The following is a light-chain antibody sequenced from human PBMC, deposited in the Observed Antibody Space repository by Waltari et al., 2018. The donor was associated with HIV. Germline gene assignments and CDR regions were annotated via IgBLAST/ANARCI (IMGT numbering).Light chain of an antibody. V-gene: IGLV1-40*01. CDR3: QSYDSSLSGWV. Sequence: QSVLTQPPSVSGAPGQRVTISCTGSSSNIGAGYDVHWYQHLPGTVPKRLIYGNSDRPSGVPDRFSVSKSGTSASLAITGLQAEDEAHYYCQSYDSSLSGWVFGGGTKLTVL. J-gene: IGLJ3*02. CDR1: SSNIGAGYD. CDR2: GNS.